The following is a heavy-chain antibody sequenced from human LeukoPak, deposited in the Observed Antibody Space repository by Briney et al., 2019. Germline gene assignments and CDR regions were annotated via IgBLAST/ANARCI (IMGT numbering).Heavy chain of an antibody. D-gene: IGHD3-3*01. CDR2: IYYSGST. CDR1: GGSISSYY. CDR3: ARLTDFWSGYYYHYYGMDV. J-gene: IGHJ6*02. V-gene: IGHV4-59*08. Sequence: SETLSLTCTVSGGSISSYYWSWIRQPPGKGLEWIGYIYYSGSTNYNPSLKSRVTISVDTSKNQFSLKLSSVTAADTAVYYCARLTDFWSGYYYHYYGMDVWGQGTTVTVSS.